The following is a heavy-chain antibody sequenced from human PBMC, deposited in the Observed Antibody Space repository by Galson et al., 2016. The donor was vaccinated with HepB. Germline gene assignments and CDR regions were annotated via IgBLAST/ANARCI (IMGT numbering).Heavy chain of an antibody. CDR2: IHSKSDGGAT. V-gene: IGHV3-15*01. Sequence: LRLSCAASGFNFRAAWMTWIRQPPGKGLGWVGRIHSKSDGGATEYSPPVKGRFSLTRDDSRKTLYLQMNSLKRDDTGVYYCVTDLEQSGSYIYWGQGTLVTVFS. CDR1: GFNFRAAW. CDR3: VTDLEQSGSYIY. J-gene: IGHJ4*02. D-gene: IGHD1-26*01.